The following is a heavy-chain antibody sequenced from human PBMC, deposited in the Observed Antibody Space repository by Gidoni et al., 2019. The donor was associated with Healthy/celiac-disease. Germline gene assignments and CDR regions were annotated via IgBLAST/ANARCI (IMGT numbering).Heavy chain of an antibody. D-gene: IGHD3-10*01. J-gene: IGHJ4*02. V-gene: IGHV3-30-3*01. CDR1: GFTFSSYA. CDR3: ARDSSPDRGGWGEDFDY. CDR2: ISYDGSNK. Sequence: QVQLVESGGGVVQPGRSLRLSCAASGFTFSSYAMHWVRQAPGKGLEGVAVISYDGSNKYYADSVKGRFTISRDNSKNTLYLQMNSLRAEDTAVYYCARDSSPDRGGWGEDFDYWGQGTLVTVSS.